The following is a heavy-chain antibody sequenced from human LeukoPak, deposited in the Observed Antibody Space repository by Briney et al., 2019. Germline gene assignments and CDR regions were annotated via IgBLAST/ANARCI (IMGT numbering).Heavy chain of an antibody. D-gene: IGHD3-22*01. V-gene: IGHV3-23*01. CDR2: ISGRGGST. CDR1: GFTFSSYE. Sequence: GGSLRLSCSVSGFTFSSYEMNWVRQAPGKGLEWVSSISGRGGSTYYADSVKGRFTISRDNSKNTLYLQMNSLRAEDTAVYYCAKDLYYYDSSGYFDYWGQGTLVTVSS. J-gene: IGHJ4*02. CDR3: AKDLYYYDSSGYFDY.